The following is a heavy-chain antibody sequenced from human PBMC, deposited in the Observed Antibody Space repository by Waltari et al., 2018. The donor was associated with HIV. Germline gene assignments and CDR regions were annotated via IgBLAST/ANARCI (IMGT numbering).Heavy chain of an antibody. Sequence: VQLAQSGAEVKSPGASVKVACRVSGYTFVAYHIHWERQAPDEGLLWVGWINPGNGDTDDAQKCQHWVSMTRDTSTNEVYLTLNKLGSDDTAIYYCARGESATWANFDFWGQGTLVSVSS. CDR3: ARGESATWANFDF. J-gene: IGHJ4*02. D-gene: IGHD1-26*01. CDR1: GYTFVAYH. V-gene: IGHV1-2*04. CDR2: INPGNGDT.